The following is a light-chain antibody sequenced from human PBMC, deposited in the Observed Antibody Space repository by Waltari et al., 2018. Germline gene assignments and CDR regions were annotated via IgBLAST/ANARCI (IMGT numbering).Light chain of an antibody. V-gene: IGLV2-11*01. CDR3: CSYAGSYTVV. CDR1: SSAVGGYNS. Sequence: QSALTQPRSVSGSPGQSVTISCTGTSSAVGGYNSVSWYQQHPGKAPKLMIYAVSKRLSGVPDRFSGSKSGNTSSLTISGLQAEDEADYYCCSYAGSYTVVFGGGTKLTVL. CDR2: AVS. J-gene: IGLJ2*01.